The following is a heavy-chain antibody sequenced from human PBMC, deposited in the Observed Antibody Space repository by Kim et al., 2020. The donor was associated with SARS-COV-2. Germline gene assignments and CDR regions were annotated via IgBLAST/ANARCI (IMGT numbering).Heavy chain of an antibody. CDR3: AKDEEELLEYSSSSSVY. Sequence: KGRFTISRDNSKNTLYLQMNSLRAEDTAVYYCAKDEEELLEYSSSSSVYWGQGTLVTVSS. J-gene: IGHJ4*02. V-gene: IGHV3-23*01. D-gene: IGHD6-6*01.